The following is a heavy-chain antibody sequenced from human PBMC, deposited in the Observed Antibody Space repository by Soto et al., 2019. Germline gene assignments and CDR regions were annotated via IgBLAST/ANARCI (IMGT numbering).Heavy chain of an antibody. V-gene: IGHV5-51*01. CDR1: GYSFTSYW. CDR2: IYPGDSDT. J-gene: IGHJ6*04. D-gene: IGHD4-17*01. Sequence: GESLKISCKGSGYSFTSYWIGWVRQMPGKGLEWMGIIYPGDSDTRYSPSFQGQVTISADKSISTAYLQWSSLKASDTAMYYCARRGSVYGDFTRRAYYSGRDVGGKGTRVTVSS. CDR3: ARRGSVYGDFTRRAYYSGRDV.